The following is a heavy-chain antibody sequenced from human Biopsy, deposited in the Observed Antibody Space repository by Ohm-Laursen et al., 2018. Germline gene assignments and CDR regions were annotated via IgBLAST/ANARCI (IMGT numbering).Heavy chain of an antibody. V-gene: IGHV4-34*01. Sequence: GTLSLTCAVFGQTFSDYHWSWIRQPPGKGLEWIGQINQAGTTNYNPSLKSRVSISADASKYEFSLRLTSVTAADTAVYYCARAAFGPFDSWGQGALVTVSS. J-gene: IGHJ4*02. CDR1: GQTFSDYH. CDR3: ARAAFGPFDS. D-gene: IGHD3-16*01. CDR2: INQAGTT.